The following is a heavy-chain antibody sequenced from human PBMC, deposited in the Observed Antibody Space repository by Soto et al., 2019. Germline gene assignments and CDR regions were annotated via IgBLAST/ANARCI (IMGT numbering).Heavy chain of an antibody. CDR3: ARDRMFDY. J-gene: IGHJ4*02. CDR1: GGSISSYY. V-gene: IGHV4-59*01. Sequence: SETLSLTCTVSGGSISSYYWSWIRQPPGKGLEWIGYIYYSGSTNYNPSLKSRVTISVDTSKNQFSLKLTSVTASDTAVYYCARDRMFDYWGQGTLGTVSS. CDR2: IYYSGST.